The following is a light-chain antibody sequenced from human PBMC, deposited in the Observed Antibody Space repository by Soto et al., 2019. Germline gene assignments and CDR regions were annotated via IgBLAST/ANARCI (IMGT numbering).Light chain of an antibody. Sequence: EIVLTQSPGTLSLSPWERATLSCRASQSVSSSYLAWYQQKPGQAPRLLIFGASSRATGIPDRFRGSGSGTDFTLTISRLEPEDFAVYYCQQRSNWPLTFGGGTKVDIK. CDR1: QSVSSSY. CDR3: QQRSNWPLT. J-gene: IGKJ4*01. V-gene: IGKV3D-20*02. CDR2: GAS.